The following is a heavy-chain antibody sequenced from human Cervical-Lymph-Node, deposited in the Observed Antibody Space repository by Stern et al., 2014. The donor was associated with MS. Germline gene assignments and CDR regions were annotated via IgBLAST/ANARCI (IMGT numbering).Heavy chain of an antibody. CDR2: IFPGGSDI. CDR1: GYTFTSYW. J-gene: IGHJ4*02. Sequence: VQLVQSGPEVKRPGESLKISCQASGYTFTSYWIGWVRQMPGQGLEWIAGIFPGGSDIRSTPSFQGQVTIAADKSSSPAYLQWNNLKASDTAIYYCARQRYFDYWGQGTLVTVSS. CDR3: ARQRYFDY. V-gene: IGHV5-51*01.